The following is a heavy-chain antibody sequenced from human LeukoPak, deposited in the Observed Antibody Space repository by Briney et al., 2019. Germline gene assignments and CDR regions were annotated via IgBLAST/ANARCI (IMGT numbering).Heavy chain of an antibody. V-gene: IGHV3-30*04. CDR1: GVTLSNYA. J-gene: IGHJ4*02. CDR2: ISFDGTNK. D-gene: IGHD4-17*01. Sequence: GGSLRLSCTASGVTLSNYAMHWVRWPPGRGLEWVAVISFDGTNKYYGASVEGRFSVSRDNSKNTLYLQMNSLRPDDTAMYYCATDYGDYEPIDYWGQGTLVTVSS. CDR3: ATDYGDYEPIDY.